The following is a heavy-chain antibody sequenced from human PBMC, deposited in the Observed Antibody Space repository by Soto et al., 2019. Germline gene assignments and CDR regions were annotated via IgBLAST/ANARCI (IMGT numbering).Heavy chain of an antibody. CDR2: ISGSGGGT. J-gene: IGHJ6*02. Sequence: LREYRPVARFTRTRCATSHVKQDPGKGLEWVSAISGSGGGTYYVDSVKGRFTISRDNSKDTLYLQMNSLRAEDTAVYYFAKEKGLGYDFFGMDVWGQGTAVPVSS. CDR3: AKEKGLGYDFFGMDV. CDR1: RFTRTRCA. V-gene: IGHV3-23*01.